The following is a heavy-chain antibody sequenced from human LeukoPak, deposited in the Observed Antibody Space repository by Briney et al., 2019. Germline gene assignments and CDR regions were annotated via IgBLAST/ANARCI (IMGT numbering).Heavy chain of an antibody. CDR1: GYTFTSYG. Sequence: ASVKVSCKAPGYTFTSYGISWVRQAPGQGLEWMGWISAYNGNTNYAQKLQGRVTMTTDTSTSTAYMELRSLRSDDTAVYYCARDGDFNYYYYGMDVWGQGTTVTVSS. D-gene: IGHD3-3*01. CDR3: ARDGDFNYYYYGMDV. V-gene: IGHV1-18*01. J-gene: IGHJ6*02. CDR2: ISAYNGNT.